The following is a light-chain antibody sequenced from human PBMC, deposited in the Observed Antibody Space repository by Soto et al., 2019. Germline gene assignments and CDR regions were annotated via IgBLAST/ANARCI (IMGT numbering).Light chain of an antibody. CDR3: QQYENLPT. J-gene: IGKJ5*01. V-gene: IGKV1-5*03. Sequence: DIQKTQSPPTLSGSVVDIDPITRRGRQTISSWLAWYHQKPGKAPKLLIYKASTLKSGVPSRFSGSGSGTEFTLTISRLQPEDIATYYCQQYENLPTFGQGTRLEIK. CDR2: KAS. CDR1: QTISSW.